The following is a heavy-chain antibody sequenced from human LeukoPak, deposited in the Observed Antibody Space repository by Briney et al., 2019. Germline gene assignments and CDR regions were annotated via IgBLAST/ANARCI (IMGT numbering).Heavy chain of an antibody. CDR2: IYHSGST. CDR3: ARVDLYSSGPATGRSIPWSFDY. V-gene: IGHV4-38-2*01. D-gene: IGHD6-19*01. Sequence: SETLSLSCAVYGGSFSGYYWGWIRQPPGKGLEWIGSIYHSGSTYYNPSLKSRVTISVDTSKNQFSLKLSSVTAADTAVYYCARVDLYSSGPATGRSIPWSFDYWGQGTLVTVSS. J-gene: IGHJ4*02. CDR1: GGSFSGYY.